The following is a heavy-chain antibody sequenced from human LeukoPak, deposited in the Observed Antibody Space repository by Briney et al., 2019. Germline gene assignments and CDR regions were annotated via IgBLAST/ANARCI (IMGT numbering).Heavy chain of an antibody. J-gene: IGHJ4*02. V-gene: IGHV1-2*04. Sequence: ASVKVSCKASGYTFTDYYIHWVRQAPGQGLEWVGWINPKNGDTNYEQRFQGWVTVTRDTSISTAYMELNRLTSHDTAVYYCARDNWNGPYFDYWGQGTLVTVSS. D-gene: IGHD1-20*01. CDR3: ARDNWNGPYFDY. CDR2: INPKNGDT. CDR1: GYTFTDYY.